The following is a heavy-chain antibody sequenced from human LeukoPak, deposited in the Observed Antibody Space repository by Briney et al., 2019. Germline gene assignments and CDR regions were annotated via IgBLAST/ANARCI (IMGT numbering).Heavy chain of an antibody. Sequence: TGGTLRLSCAASGFTFSIYGMSWVRQAPGKGLEWVSAITGSDVSTYYADSMKGRFTISRDNSKNTLYLQMNSLRAEDTAVYYCAKYSHDSSGSYDYWGQGTLVTVSS. J-gene: IGHJ4*02. V-gene: IGHV3-23*01. CDR1: GFTFSIYG. CDR3: AKYSHDSSGSYDY. D-gene: IGHD3-22*01. CDR2: ITGSDVST.